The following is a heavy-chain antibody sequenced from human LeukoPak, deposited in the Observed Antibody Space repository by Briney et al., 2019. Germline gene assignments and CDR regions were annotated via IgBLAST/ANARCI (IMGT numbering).Heavy chain of an antibody. CDR1: GYTFTSYY. CDR3: AGGGATNMFLQDWFDP. V-gene: IGHV1-46*01. CDR2: INPSGGST. D-gene: IGHD1-26*01. J-gene: IGHJ5*02. Sequence: ASVKVSCKASGYTFTSYYMHWVRQAPGQGLEWMGIINPSGGSTSYAQKFQGRVTMTRDTSTSTVYMELSSLRSKDTAVYYCAGGGATNMFLQDWFDPWGQGTLVTVSS.